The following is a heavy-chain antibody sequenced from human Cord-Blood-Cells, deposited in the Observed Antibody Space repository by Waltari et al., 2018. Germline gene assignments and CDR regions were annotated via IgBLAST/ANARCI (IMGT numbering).Heavy chain of an antibody. CDR3: ARGKTSSSWFDY. CDR2: INHSGST. Sequence: QVQLQQWGAGLLKPSETLSLTCAVYGGSFSGYYWSWIRQPPGKGLEWSGEINHSGSTNYNPSLKSRVTISVDTSKNQFSLKLSSVTAADTAVYYCARGKTSSSWFDYWGQGTLVTVSS. CDR1: GGSFSGYY. V-gene: IGHV4-34*01. D-gene: IGHD6-13*01. J-gene: IGHJ4*02.